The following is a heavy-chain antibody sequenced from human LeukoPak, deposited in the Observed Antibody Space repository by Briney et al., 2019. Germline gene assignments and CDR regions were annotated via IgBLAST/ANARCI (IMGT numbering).Heavy chain of an antibody. D-gene: IGHD3-16*01. CDR3: ARGWGPVYYFDY. V-gene: IGHV4-34*01. CDR1: GGSFSGYY. J-gene: IGHJ4*02. Sequence: PSETLSLTCAVYGGSFSGYYWSWIRQPPGKGLEWIGEINHSGSTNYNPSLKSRVTMSVDRSKNQFSLKLNSVTAADTAVYYCARGWGPVYYFDYWGQGTLVTVSS. CDR2: INHSGST.